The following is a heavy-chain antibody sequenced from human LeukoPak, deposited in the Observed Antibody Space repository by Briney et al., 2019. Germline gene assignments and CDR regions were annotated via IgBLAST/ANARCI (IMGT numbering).Heavy chain of an antibody. CDR1: DYSISSGNY. D-gene: IGHD3-22*01. CDR2: VYHSGST. V-gene: IGHV4-38-2*01. Sequence: SETLSLTCAVSDYSISSGNYWGWIRPPPGKRLEWIGSVYHSGSTHYSPSLKSRVTIAVDTSKNQFSLKLSSVTAADTAVYYCARNDSSGYFDYWGQGTLVTVSS. J-gene: IGHJ4*02. CDR3: ARNDSSGYFDY.